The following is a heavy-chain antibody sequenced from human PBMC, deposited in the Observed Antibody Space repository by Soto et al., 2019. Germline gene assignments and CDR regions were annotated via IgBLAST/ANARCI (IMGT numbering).Heavy chain of an antibody. CDR3: TRDKAALYYGMDV. Sequence: EVQLVESGGGLVKPGRSLRLSCTASGFTFGDYAMSWFRQAPGKGLEWVGFIRSKAYGGTTEYAASVKGRFTISRDDSKSIAYLQMYSLKIEDTALYYCTRDKAALYYGMDVWGQVTTVTVSS. CDR2: IRSKAYGGTT. CDR1: GFTFGDYA. V-gene: IGHV3-49*05. J-gene: IGHJ6*02. D-gene: IGHD6-6*01.